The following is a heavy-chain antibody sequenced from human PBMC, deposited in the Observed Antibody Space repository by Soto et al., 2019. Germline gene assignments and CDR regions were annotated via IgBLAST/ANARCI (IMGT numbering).Heavy chain of an antibody. CDR3: AASIFYYGMDV. CDR1: GYTFTNYW. Sequence: PGESLKISCKGSGYTFTNYWIGWVHQMPGKGLEWMGIIYPGDSDTKYNPSFQGQVTISADKSITTTYLQWSRLKASDNAIYYCAASIFYYGMDVWGQGTTVTVSS. V-gene: IGHV5-51*07. CDR2: IYPGDSDT. J-gene: IGHJ6*02.